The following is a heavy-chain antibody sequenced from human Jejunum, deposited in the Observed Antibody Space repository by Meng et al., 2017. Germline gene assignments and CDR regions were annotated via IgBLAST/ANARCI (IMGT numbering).Heavy chain of an antibody. CDR3: ARDLLGPAIAASGYFDP. V-gene: IGHV4-4*02. CDR1: GGCISDSNW. J-gene: IGHJ5*02. CDR2: IYHTGST. Sequence: QLQGAGPGLVKPSGTLSPPSAVSGGCISDSNWWSWVRQPPGKGLEWIGEIYHTGSTNYNPSLKSRVTMSLDKSKNQFFLDLTSVTAADTAVYYCARDLLGPAIAASGYFDPWGQGTLVTVSS. D-gene: IGHD5-12*01.